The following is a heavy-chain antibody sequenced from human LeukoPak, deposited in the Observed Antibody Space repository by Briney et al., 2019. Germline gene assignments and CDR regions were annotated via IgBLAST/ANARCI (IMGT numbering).Heavy chain of an antibody. CDR2: ISYDGSNK. CDR1: GFSFSMHG. Sequence: GGSLRLSCAASGFSFSMHGMNWVRQAPGKGLEWVAVISYDGSNKYYADSVKGRFTISRDNSKNTLYLQMNSLRAEDTAVYYCAKRAGGLIDYWGQGTLVTVSS. J-gene: IGHJ4*02. V-gene: IGHV3-30*18. D-gene: IGHD2-8*02. CDR3: AKRAGGLIDY.